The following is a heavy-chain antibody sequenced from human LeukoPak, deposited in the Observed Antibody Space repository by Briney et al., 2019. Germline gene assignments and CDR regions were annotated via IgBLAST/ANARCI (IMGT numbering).Heavy chain of an antibody. J-gene: IGHJ4*02. V-gene: IGHV5-51*01. D-gene: IGHD2-15*01. Sequence: GESLKISCEGSGYPFSRYWIAWVRQKPGKRLEWMGIIYPGGSDATYNPSFQGQVTISGDKFMNTAYLQWSSLMASDNAIYYCARRSRGYCSDTSCHFDYWGQGTLVTVSS. CDR1: GYPFSRYW. CDR3: ARRSRGYCSDTSCHFDY. CDR2: IYPGGSDA.